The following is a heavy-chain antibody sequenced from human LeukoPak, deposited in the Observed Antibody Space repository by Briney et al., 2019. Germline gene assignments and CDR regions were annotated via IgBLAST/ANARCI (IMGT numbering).Heavy chain of an antibody. CDR2: ISGGGEST. V-gene: IGHV3-23*01. CDR3: AREYNWNYGRFDP. CDR1: EFTFSSHA. D-gene: IGHD1-7*01. J-gene: IGHJ5*02. Sequence: PGGSLRLSCVASEFTFSSHAMNWVRQAPGKGLEWVSSISGGGESTYYADSVKGRFTVSRDNSKNTLYLQINSLRGEDTAVYYCAREYNWNYGRFDPWGQGTLVTVSS.